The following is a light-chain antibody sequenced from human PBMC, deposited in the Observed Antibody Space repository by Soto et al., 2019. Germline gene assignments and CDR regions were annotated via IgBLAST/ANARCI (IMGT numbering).Light chain of an antibody. CDR3: QKYNSART. CDR2: AAS. CDR1: QGISNY. V-gene: IGKV1-27*01. Sequence: DIQMTQSPSSLSASVGGRVTITCRASQGISNYLAWYQQKPGKVPKLLIYAASTLQSGVPSRFSGSGSGTDFTLTISSLQPEDVATYYCQKYNSARTFGQGTKLEIK. J-gene: IGKJ2*01.